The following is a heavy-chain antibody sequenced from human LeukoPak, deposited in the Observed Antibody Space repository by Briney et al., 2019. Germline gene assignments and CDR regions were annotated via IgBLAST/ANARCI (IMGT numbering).Heavy chain of an antibody. CDR1: GFTFSSYS. J-gene: IGHJ6*03. Sequence: PGGSLRLSCAASGFTFSSYSMNWVRQAPGKGLEWVSSISGSSSYIYYADSVKGRFTISRDNAKNSLYLQMNSLRAEDTAVYYCARAHFLNYYDSSGYYPTYYYYYMDVWGKGTTVTVSS. CDR3: ARAHFLNYYDSSGYYPTYYYYYMDV. CDR2: ISGSSSYI. V-gene: IGHV3-21*01. D-gene: IGHD3-22*01.